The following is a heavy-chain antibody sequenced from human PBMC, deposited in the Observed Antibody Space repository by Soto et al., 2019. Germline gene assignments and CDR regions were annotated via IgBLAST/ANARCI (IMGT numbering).Heavy chain of an antibody. CDR3: ATHGLGVSSPPYFDN. V-gene: IGHV1-69*01. Sequence: QLVQSGSEVKKPGSSVKVSCQASGGTFSGYVVTWGRQAPGQGLEWMGEFVHLFGTTNYAQRFSGRITITAEESTSTAYMELRTLRSDDTAVYYCATHGLGVSSPPYFDNWGQGTLVTVSS. CDR2: FVHLFGTT. D-gene: IGHD3-16*01. CDR1: GGTFSGYV. J-gene: IGHJ4*02.